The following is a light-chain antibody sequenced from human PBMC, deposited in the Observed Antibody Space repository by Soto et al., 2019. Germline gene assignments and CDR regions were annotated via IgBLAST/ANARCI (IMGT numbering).Light chain of an antibody. CDR1: SSDVGSYNL. Sequence: QSALTQPASVSGSPGQSITISCTGTSSDVGSYNLVSWYQQHPGKAPKLMIYEGSKRPSGVSNRFSGSKSGNTASLTISGLQAEDGADYYCCSYAGPYVVFGGGTKLTVL. CDR3: CSYAGPYVV. CDR2: EGS. J-gene: IGLJ2*01. V-gene: IGLV2-23*01.